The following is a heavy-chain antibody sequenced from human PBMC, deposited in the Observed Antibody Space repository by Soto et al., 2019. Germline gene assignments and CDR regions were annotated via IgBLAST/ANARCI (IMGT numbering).Heavy chain of an antibody. J-gene: IGHJ4*02. CDR1: GGSISSYY. Sequence: QVQLQESGPGLVKPSETLSLTCTVSGGSISSYYWSWIRQPPGKGLEWIGYIYYNGSTSYNPSLMSRVTISVDTSKNQFSLKLSSVTAADTAVYYCARRYGGNFDYWGQGTLVTVSS. CDR2: IYYNGST. D-gene: IGHD1-26*01. CDR3: ARRYGGNFDY. V-gene: IGHV4-59*01.